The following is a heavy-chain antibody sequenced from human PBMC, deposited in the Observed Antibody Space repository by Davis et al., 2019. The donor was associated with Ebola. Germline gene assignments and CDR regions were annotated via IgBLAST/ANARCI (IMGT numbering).Heavy chain of an antibody. V-gene: IGHV5-51*01. CDR2: IYPGDSDT. J-gene: IGHJ6*02. Sequence: GGSLRLSCKGSGYSFTNMWIGWVRQMPGKGLEWMGIIYPGDSDTTYSPSFQGQVTISADKSISTAYLQWSSLKASDTAMYYCARLHTASYFYGMDVWGQGTTVTVSS. CDR3: ARLHTASYFYGMDV. CDR1: GYSFTNMW.